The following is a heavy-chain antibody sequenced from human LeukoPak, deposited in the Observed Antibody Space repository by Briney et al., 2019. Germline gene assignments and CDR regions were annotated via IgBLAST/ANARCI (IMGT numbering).Heavy chain of an antibody. J-gene: IGHJ4*02. CDR1: AGTFSSYA. CDR2: IIPIFGTA. D-gene: IGHD5-18*01. Sequence: GASVKVSCKASAGTFSSYAISWVRQAPGQGLEWMGGIIPIFGTANYAQKFQGRVTITAGESTSTAYMELSSLRSEDTAVYYCAKDHGYGQQGYWGQGTLVTVSS. V-gene: IGHV1-69*13. CDR3: AKDHGYGQQGY.